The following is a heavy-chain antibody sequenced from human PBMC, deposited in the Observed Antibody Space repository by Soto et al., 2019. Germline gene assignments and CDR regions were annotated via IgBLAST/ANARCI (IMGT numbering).Heavy chain of an antibody. CDR2: IKQDGSEI. CDR1: GFTFSSYW. D-gene: IGHD3-16*01. Sequence: EVQLVESGGGLVQPGGSLRLSCAASGFTFSSYWMSWVRQAPGRGLEWVANIKQDGSEIQYVDSAKGRFTISRDNAKNSLYLQMNSLRAEDTAVYYCARGSLGNHADFFDYWGQETLVTVSS. J-gene: IGHJ4*02. CDR3: ARGSLGNHADFFDY. V-gene: IGHV3-7*03.